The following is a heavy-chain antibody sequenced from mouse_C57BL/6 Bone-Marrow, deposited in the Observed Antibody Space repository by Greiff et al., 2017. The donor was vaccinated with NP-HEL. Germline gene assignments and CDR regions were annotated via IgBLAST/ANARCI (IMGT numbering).Heavy chain of an antibody. Sequence: QVQLQQPRAELVKPGASVKVSCKASGYTFTSYWMHWVKQRPGQGLEWIGRIHPSDSDTNYNQKFKGKATLTVDKSSSTAYMQRSSLTSEDSAVYDCAILRLRRGFAYWGQGTLVTVSA. CDR3: AILRLRRGFAY. D-gene: IGHD2-4*01. V-gene: IGHV1-74*01. J-gene: IGHJ3*01. CDR1: GYTFTSYW. CDR2: IHPSDSDT.